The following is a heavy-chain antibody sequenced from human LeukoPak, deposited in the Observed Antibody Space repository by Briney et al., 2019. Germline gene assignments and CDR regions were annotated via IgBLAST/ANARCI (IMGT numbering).Heavy chain of an antibody. CDR1: GGSISSGGYY. J-gene: IGHJ4*02. Sequence: SQTLSLTCTVSGGSISSGGYYWSWIRQHPGKGLEWIGYIYYSGSTYYNPSLKSRVTISEDTSKNQFSLKLSSVTAADTAVYYCARYHRGSYYFDYWGQGTLVTVSS. CDR3: ARYHRGSYYFDY. V-gene: IGHV4-31*03. CDR2: IYYSGST. D-gene: IGHD1-26*01.